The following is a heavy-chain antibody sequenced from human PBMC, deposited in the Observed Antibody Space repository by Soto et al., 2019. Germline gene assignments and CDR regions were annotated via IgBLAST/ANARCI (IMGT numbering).Heavy chain of an antibody. CDR3: ARELRDYLY. V-gene: IGHV1-18*04. CDR2: INANNGNT. D-gene: IGHD3-16*01. CDR1: GYSFTSYS. J-gene: IGHJ4*02. Sequence: SVKVSCKASGYSFTSYSISWVRQAPGQGLEWMGWINANNGNTNYAQKFQGRVTMTTDTSTSTAYMELRSLRSDDTAVYYCARELRDYLYWGQGTLVTVSS.